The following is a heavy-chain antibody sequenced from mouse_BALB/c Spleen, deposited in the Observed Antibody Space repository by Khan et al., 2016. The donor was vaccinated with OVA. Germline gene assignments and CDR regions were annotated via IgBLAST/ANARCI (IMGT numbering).Heavy chain of an antibody. CDR2: INPSTGYT. CDR1: GYTFTSYW. CDR3: ARAIDDGDPPFAY. D-gene: IGHD2-3*01. Sequence: QVQLQQSGAELAKPGASVKMSCKTSGYTFTSYWMHWVKQRPGQGLEWIGYINPSTGYTDYNQKFKDKATLTADKSSSIVYMQLSRLTSEDSAVYYCARAIDDGDPPFAYWGQGTLVTVSA. J-gene: IGHJ3*01. V-gene: IGHV1-7*01.